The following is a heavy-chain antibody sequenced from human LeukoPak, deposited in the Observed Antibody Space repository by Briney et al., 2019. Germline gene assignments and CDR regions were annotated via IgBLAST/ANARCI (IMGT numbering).Heavy chain of an antibody. CDR2: MYVGGRT. D-gene: IGHD3-16*01. J-gene: IGHJ2*01. V-gene: IGHV3-53*01. Sequence: GGSLRLSCAASGITVSNNYMSWVRQAPGKGLDWVSVMYVGGRTFYADSVQGRFTISRDNSKNTLYLQMNSLRVEDTAVYYCARKGHLGKYFDLWGRGTQVTVSS. CDR1: GITVSNNY. CDR3: ARKGHLGKYFDL.